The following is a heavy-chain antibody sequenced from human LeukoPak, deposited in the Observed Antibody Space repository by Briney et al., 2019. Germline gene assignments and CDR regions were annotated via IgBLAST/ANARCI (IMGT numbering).Heavy chain of an antibody. CDR3: ARDHRFGEFPDY. D-gene: IGHD3-10*01. J-gene: IGHJ4*02. CDR2: IYYSGST. CDR1: DGSISSYY. V-gene: IGHV4-59*01. Sequence: SETLSLTCTVSDGSISSYYWSWIGQPPGKGLEWIGYIYYSGSTNYNPSLKSRVTISVDTSKNQFSLKLSSVTAADTAVYYCARDHRFGEFPDYWGQGTLVTVSS.